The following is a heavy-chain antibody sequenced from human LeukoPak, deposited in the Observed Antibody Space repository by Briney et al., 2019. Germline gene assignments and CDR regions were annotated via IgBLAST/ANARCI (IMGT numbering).Heavy chain of an antibody. V-gene: IGHV3-73*01. J-gene: IGHJ3*02. Sequence: GGSLRLSCAASTFTFSGSAIHWVRQASGKGLEWVGRIRSKANSYATAYAASVKGRFTISRDDSKNTAYLQMNSLKTEDTAVYYCTRRAVAGTEGAFDIWGQGTMVTVSS. D-gene: IGHD6-19*01. CDR2: IRSKANSYAT. CDR1: TFTFSGSA. CDR3: TRRAVAGTEGAFDI.